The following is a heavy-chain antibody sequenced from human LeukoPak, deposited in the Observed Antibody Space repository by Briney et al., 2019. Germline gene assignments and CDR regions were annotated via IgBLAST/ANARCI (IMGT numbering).Heavy chain of an antibody. V-gene: IGHV3-7*01. CDR3: ARDRRGFLYFGEGNDY. J-gene: IGHJ4*02. CDR2: IKTDGSEE. Sequence: GGSLRLSCAASGFTFSSYWLTWFRQAPGKGLEWVANIKTDGSEESYVDSVRGRFTIFRNNAKNSLYLQMNSLRVEDTAVYYCARDRRGFLYFGEGNDYWGQGTLVTVSS. CDR1: GFTFSSYW. D-gene: IGHD3-10*01.